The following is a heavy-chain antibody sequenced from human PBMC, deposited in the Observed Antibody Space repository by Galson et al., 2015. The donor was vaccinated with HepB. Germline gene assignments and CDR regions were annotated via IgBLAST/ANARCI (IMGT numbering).Heavy chain of an antibody. CDR3: ARDCVPNSHQYYYYYCGMDV. CDR2: INAGNGNT. Sequence: SVKVSCKASGYTFTSYAMHWVRQAPGQRLEWMGWINAGNGNTKYSQKFQGRVTITRDTSASTAYMELSSLRSEDTAVYYCARDCVPNSHQYYYYYCGMDVWGQGTTVTVSS. D-gene: IGHD4-23*01. V-gene: IGHV1-3*01. CDR1: GYTFTSYA. J-gene: IGHJ6*02.